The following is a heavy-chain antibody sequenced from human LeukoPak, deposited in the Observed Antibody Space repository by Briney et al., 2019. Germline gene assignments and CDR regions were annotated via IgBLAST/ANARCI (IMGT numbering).Heavy chain of an antibody. V-gene: IGHV3-74*01. D-gene: IGHD3-22*01. J-gene: IGHJ6*03. CDR1: GFTFSNYW. CDR3: ARIAITTHYYYYYVDV. CDR2: INADGSTT. Sequence: PGGSLRLSCAASGFTFSNYWMHWVRQAPGKGLVWVSRINADGSTTNYADSVRGRFTISRDYAKNTLYLQMNSLRAEDTAVYYCARIAITTHYYYYYVDVWGKGTTVTVPS.